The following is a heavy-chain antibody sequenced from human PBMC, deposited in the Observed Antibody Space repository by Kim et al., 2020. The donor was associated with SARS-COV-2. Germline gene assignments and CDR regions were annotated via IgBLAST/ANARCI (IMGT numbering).Heavy chain of an antibody. D-gene: IGHD3-10*01. J-gene: IGHJ6*02. CDR2: ISWNSGSI. Sequence: GGSLRLSCAASGFTFGDYAMHWVRQAPGKGLEWVSGISWNSGSIGYADSVKGRFTISRDNAKNSLYLQMNSLRAEDTALYYCAKDIVVRRVRDYDGMDVWGQGTTVTVSS. V-gene: IGHV3-9*01. CDR3: AKDIVVRRVRDYDGMDV. CDR1: GFTFGDYA.